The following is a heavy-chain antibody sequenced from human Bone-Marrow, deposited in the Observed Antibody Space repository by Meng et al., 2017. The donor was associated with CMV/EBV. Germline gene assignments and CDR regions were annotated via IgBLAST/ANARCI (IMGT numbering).Heavy chain of an antibody. CDR3: ASGNFDYDNYHGWFDS. J-gene: IGHJ5*01. Sequence: SETLSLTCTVSGGSIIGYYWSWVRQSPGKGLEWIAYSYYSGSTNYNPSRKSRVTISVDTSKNQFSLKLSYVTAADTAVYYCASGNFDYDNYHGWFDSWGQGTLVTVSS. V-gene: IGHV4-59*01. CDR1: GGSIIGYY. D-gene: IGHD4-11*01. CDR2: SYYSGST.